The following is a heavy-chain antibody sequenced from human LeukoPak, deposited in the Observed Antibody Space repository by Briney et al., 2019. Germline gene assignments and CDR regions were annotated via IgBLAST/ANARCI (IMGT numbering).Heavy chain of an antibody. V-gene: IGHV4-34*01. Sequence: PSETLSLTCAVYGGSFSGYYWSWIRQPPGKGLEWIGEINHSGSTNYNPSLKSRVTISADTSKNQFSLKLSSVTAADTAVYYCARGMVRGVISRFDYWGQGTLVTVSS. D-gene: IGHD3-10*01. CDR3: ARGMVRGVISRFDY. CDR1: GGSFSGYY. J-gene: IGHJ4*02. CDR2: INHSGST.